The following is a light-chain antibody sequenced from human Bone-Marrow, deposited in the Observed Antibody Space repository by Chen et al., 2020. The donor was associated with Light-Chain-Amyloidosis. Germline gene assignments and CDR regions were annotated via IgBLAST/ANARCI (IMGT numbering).Light chain of an antibody. CDR1: HSVSSN. CDR3: QQYNDWPRT. J-gene: IGKJ1*01. Sequence: EIVMTQSPATLSLSPGERATLSCRASHSVSSNLAWYQQKPGQAPRLLIYGAFTRATGIPARFSGGGSGTEFTLTISSLQSEDFAFYYCQQYNDWPRTFGQGIRVEIK. V-gene: IGKV3-15*01. CDR2: GAF.